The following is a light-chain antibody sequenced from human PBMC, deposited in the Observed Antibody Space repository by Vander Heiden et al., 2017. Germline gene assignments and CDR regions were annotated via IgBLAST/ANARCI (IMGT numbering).Light chain of an antibody. Sequence: IQLTQSPSSLSASLGDRVTISCLASQVFSSCLAWFQQKPAKAPNLLIYGESTLQSGVPSRFSGRGSGTDFTLTISSLQPEDFATYYCQQLDKYPRTFGQGTKLEIK. CDR2: GES. V-gene: IGKV1-9*01. CDR1: QVFSSC. CDR3: QQLDKYPRT. J-gene: IGKJ2*02.